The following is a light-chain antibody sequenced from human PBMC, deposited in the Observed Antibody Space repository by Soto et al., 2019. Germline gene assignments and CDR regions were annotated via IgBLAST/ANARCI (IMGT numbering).Light chain of an antibody. CDR3: QAWDSNAFV. Sequence: SYELTQSPSVSVSPGQTATITCSGDKLGDQYARWYQQKAGQSPVLVIYQDTKRPSGIPERFSGSKSGNTATLTISGTQAMDEADYYCQAWDSNAFVFGTGTKVTVL. CDR1: KLGDQY. J-gene: IGLJ1*01. V-gene: IGLV3-1*01. CDR2: QDT.